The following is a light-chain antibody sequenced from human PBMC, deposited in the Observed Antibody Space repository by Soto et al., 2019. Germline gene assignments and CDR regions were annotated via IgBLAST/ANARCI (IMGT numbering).Light chain of an antibody. CDR3: TSYTSSSTLYV. CDR1: SSDVGGYNY. J-gene: IGLJ1*01. Sequence: QSALTQPASVSGSPGQSITISCPGTSSDVGGYNYVSWYQQHPGKAPKLMIYDVRNRASGASNRFSGSKSGNTASLTISGLQAEDEADYYRTSYTSSSTLYVFGTGTKLTVL. CDR2: DVR. V-gene: IGLV2-14*01.